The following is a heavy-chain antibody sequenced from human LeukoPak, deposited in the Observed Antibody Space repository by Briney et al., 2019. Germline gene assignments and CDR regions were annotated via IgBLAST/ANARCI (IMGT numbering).Heavy chain of an antibody. D-gene: IGHD4-17*01. CDR1: GFTFSNYY. Sequence: GGSLRLSCAASGFTFSNYYMSWIRQAPGKGLEWISYISTSGSTIYYADSVKGRFTISRDNAKNSLYLQMNSLRAEDTAVYYCERGYGDYEVTDYWGQGTLVTVSS. CDR2: ISTSGSTI. J-gene: IGHJ4*02. CDR3: ERGYGDYEVTDY. V-gene: IGHV3-11*04.